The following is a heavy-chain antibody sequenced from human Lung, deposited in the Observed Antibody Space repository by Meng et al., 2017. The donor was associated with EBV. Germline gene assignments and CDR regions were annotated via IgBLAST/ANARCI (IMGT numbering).Heavy chain of an antibody. D-gene: IGHD6-19*01. CDR1: VGSITSSNW. V-gene: IGHV4-4*02. Sequence: EQLQTSGPGLEQTSGPLSLTCSVSVGSITSSNWCSWVRQPPGKGLEWIGEIYHSGSTNYNPSLKSRVTISVDKSKNQFSLKLSSVTAADTAVYYCARDPKHTGWVFFDYWGQGTLVTVSS. CDR2: IYHSGST. J-gene: IGHJ4*02. CDR3: ARDPKHTGWVFFDY.